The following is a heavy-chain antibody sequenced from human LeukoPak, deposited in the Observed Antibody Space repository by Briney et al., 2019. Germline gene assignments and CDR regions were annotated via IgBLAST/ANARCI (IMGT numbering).Heavy chain of an antibody. CDR3: AKDLRMVRGFTD. CDR2: ISGSGDST. J-gene: IGHJ4*02. CDR1: GFTFSSYS. V-gene: IGHV3-23*01. D-gene: IGHD3-10*01. Sequence: GGSLRLSCAASGFTFSSYSMSWVRQAPGEGLEWVSAISGSGDSTYYADSVKGRFTISRDNSKNTLYLQLNNLRAEDTAVYYCAKDLRMVRGFTDWGQGTLVTVSS.